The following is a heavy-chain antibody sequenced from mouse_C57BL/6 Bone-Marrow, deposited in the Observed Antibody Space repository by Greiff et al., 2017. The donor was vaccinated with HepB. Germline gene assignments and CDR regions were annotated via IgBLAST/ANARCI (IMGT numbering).Heavy chain of an antibody. CDR3: DKGRAAQAIFAY. J-gene: IGHJ3*01. CDR1: GYAFSSYW. V-gene: IGHV1-82*01. D-gene: IGHD3-2*02. Sequence: VQLQQSGPELVKPGASVKISCKASGYAFSSYWMNWVKQRPGKGLEWIGRIYPGDGYTNYNGKFKGKATLTADKSSHTAYMQLNSLTSKDSAVYLCDKGRAAQAIFAYWGQGTLVTVSA. CDR2: IYPGDGYT.